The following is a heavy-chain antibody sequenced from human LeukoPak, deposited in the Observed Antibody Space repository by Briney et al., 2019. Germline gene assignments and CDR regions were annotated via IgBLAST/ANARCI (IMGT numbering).Heavy chain of an antibody. D-gene: IGHD3-10*01. V-gene: IGHV3-74*01. Sequence: GASVKVSCKASGGTFSTYWMHWVRQAPGKGLVWVSRIHGDGTFTTSADSVKGRFTISRDNAQNMVYLQMNSLRVEDTAVYYCARDLVLGSGSYGQWGQGTLVTVSS. CDR3: ARDLVLGSGSYGQ. CDR1: GGTFSTYW. J-gene: IGHJ4*02. CDR2: IHGDGTFT.